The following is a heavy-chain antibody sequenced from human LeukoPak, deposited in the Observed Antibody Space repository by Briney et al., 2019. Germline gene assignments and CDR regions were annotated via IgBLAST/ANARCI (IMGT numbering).Heavy chain of an antibody. Sequence: SETLSLTCTVSGGSISSSSYYWGWIRQPPGKGLEWIGSIYYSGSTYHNPSLKSRVTISVDTSKNQFSLKLSSVTAADTAVYYCAGSGIAARLSLFDYWGQGTLVTVSS. J-gene: IGHJ4*02. D-gene: IGHD6-6*01. CDR2: IYYSGST. CDR3: AGSGIAARLSLFDY. CDR1: GGSISSSSYY. V-gene: IGHV4-39*01.